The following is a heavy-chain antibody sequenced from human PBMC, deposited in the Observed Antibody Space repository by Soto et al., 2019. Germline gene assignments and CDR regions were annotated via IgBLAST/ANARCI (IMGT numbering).Heavy chain of an antibody. CDR3: TTAPFSFITLPGTSFLIGMDV. V-gene: IGHV3-15*01. CDR1: GFTFSTYT. J-gene: IGHJ6*02. Sequence: GGSLRLSCAASGFTFSTYTMNWVRQAPGKRLEWVGHIKSNADGGATDYAAPVKGRFTVSRDDSRNTLYLQLNSLKTEDTAVYYCTTAPFSFITLPGTSFLIGMDVWGQGTTVTVSS. CDR2: IKSNADGGAT. D-gene: IGHD3-10*01.